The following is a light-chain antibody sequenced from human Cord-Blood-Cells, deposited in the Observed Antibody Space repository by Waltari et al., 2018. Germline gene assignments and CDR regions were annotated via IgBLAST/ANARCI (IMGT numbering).Light chain of an antibody. V-gene: IGKV4-1*01. J-gene: IGKJ3*01. CDR1: QSVLSSSNNKNS. Sequence: DIVMTHSLVSLVVCLGGGAPINGKSSQSVLSSSNNKNSLAWSQQKPGQPSKLLMYGASTRESGGPDPFSGSGSRTDFTLTISSLQAEDVAVYDCQQYYSTPFTSGPGTKGDIK. CDR3: QQYYSTPFT. CDR2: GAS.